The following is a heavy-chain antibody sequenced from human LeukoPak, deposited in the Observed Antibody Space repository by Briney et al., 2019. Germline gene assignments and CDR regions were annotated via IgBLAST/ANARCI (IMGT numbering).Heavy chain of an antibody. CDR2: IYYSGST. V-gene: IGHV4-39*01. CDR3: LSGHDNASDP. J-gene: IGHJ5*02. Sequence: SETLSLTCTVSGASLSVSGRNWGWVRQPPGKGLEWIASIYYSGSTYYSPSLESRVTMSVDTSKNQFSLKLSSLTATDTAVYYCLSGHDNASDPWGQGTLVTVSP. D-gene: IGHD3-9*01. CDR1: GASLSVSGRN.